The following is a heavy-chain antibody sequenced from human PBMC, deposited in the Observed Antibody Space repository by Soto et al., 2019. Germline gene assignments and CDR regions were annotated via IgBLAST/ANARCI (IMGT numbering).Heavy chain of an antibody. CDR2: ISSSSSYI. Sequence: GSLRLSCADYGFTFSSCSMNWVRQAPGKGLEWVSSISSSSSYIYYADSVKGRFTISRDNAKNSLYLQMNSLRAEDTAVYYCAGSIAAAGTFDYWGQGTLVTVSS. J-gene: IGHJ4*02. CDR3: AGSIAAAGTFDY. CDR1: GFTFSSCS. D-gene: IGHD6-13*01. V-gene: IGHV3-21*01.